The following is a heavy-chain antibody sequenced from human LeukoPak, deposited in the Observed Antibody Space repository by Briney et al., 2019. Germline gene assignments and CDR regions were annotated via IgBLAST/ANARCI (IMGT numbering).Heavy chain of an antibody. CDR3: AKDRGWLRLTGMDV. D-gene: IGHD5-12*01. CDR2: ISWNSGSI. J-gene: IGHJ6*02. Sequence: GGSLRLSCAASGFTFDDYAMHWVRQAPGKGLEWVSGISWNSGSIGYADSVKGRFTISRDNAKNSLYLQMNSLRAEDTALYYCAKDRGWLRLTGMDVWGQGTTVTVPS. V-gene: IGHV3-9*01. CDR1: GFTFDDYA.